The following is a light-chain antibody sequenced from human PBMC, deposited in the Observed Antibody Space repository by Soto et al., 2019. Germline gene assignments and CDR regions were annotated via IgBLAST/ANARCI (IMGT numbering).Light chain of an antibody. CDR3: QQYGSSGT. CDR1: QTMRSSH. Sequence: EIVLTQSPCTLSLSPGERATLSCRASQTMRSSHLAWYQQKPGQAPRLLIYGASTRTIGVPDRFSGSGSGTDFTLTITRLQPEDFAVYYCQQYGSSGTFGQGTKVDIK. CDR2: GAS. V-gene: IGKV3-20*01. J-gene: IGKJ1*01.